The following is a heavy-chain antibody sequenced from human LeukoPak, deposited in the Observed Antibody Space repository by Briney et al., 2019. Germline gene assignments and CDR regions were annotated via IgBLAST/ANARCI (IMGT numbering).Heavy chain of an antibody. D-gene: IGHD6-6*01. J-gene: IGHJ4*02. CDR2: IRSSSSTI. CDR1: GFTFSSYS. V-gene: IGHV3-48*02. Sequence: PGGSLRLSCAASGFTFSSYSMNWVRQAPGKGLEWVSYIRSSSSTIYYADSVKGRFTISRDNAKNSLYLQMNSLRDEDTAVYYCAREDSSSSDPFDYWGQGTLVTVSS. CDR3: AREDSSSSDPFDY.